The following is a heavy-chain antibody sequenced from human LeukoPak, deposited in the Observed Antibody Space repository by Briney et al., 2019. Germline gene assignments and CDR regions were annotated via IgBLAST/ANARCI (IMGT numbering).Heavy chain of an antibody. D-gene: IGHD1-7*01. CDR2: ISGSGGNT. V-gene: IGHV3-23*01. Sequence: PGGSLRLSCAASGFTFTNYAMTWVRQAPGRGLEWVAAISGSGGNTYYTDSVKGRFTVSRDNSKNTLYLQMNSLRADDTAVYYCAKDFSFGITGTSGIDYWGQGTLVTVSS. J-gene: IGHJ4*02. CDR1: GFTFTNYA. CDR3: AKDFSFGITGTSGIDY.